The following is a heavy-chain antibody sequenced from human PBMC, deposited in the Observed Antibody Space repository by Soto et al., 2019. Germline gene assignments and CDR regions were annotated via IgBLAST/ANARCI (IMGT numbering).Heavy chain of an antibody. D-gene: IGHD3-10*01. CDR3: ARILMNYYRLDY. J-gene: IGHJ4*02. Sequence: QVQLRESGPRLVKPSGTLSLSCAVSGGSINSRNWWTWVRQPPGKSLEWIGEIDHSGSTKYNPSLKSRAGISVDSSKSQVSLKLTSVTAAGTAVYFCARILMNYYRLDYWGQGALVTVSS. CDR1: GGSINSRNW. CDR2: IDHSGST. V-gene: IGHV4-4*02.